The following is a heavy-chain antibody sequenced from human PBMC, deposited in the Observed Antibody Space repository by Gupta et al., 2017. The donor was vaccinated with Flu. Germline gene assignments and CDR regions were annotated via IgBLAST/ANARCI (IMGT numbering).Heavy chain of an antibody. CDR1: A. D-gene: IGHD3-10*01. CDR2: ISDRGGST. J-gene: IGHJ4*02. V-gene: IGHV3-23*01. Sequence: AMSWVRQAPGKGLEGVSGISDRGGSTYYAGSVKGRFTISRDNSRNTLYLQMNSLRAEDTAIYYCAKTPYGENAQFRYFHYWGQGTLVTVSS. CDR3: AKTPYGENAQFRYFHY.